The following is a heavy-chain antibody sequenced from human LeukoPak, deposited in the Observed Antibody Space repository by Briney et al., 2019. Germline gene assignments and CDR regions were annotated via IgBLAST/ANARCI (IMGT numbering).Heavy chain of an antibody. Sequence: SETLSLTCTVSGGSISSTSYYCGWIRQPPGKGLEWIGTINYSGSTNYNPSLKSRVTMSTDTSKNQFSLKLTSVTAADTAVYYCARQFASGWYKGYFQYWGQGTLVTVSS. CDR3: ARQFASGWYKGYFQY. J-gene: IGHJ1*01. CDR1: GGSISSTSYY. D-gene: IGHD6-19*01. CDR2: INYSGST. V-gene: IGHV4-39*07.